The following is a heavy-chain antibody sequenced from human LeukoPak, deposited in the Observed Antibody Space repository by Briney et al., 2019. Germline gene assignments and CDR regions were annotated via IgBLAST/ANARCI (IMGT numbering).Heavy chain of an antibody. CDR2: ISWDGGST. J-gene: IGHJ4*02. Sequence: GGSLRLSCAASGFTFGDYTMHWVRQAPEKGLEWVSLISWDGGSTYYADSVKGRFTISRDNSKNSLYLQMNSLRTEDTALYYCAKDIGLYPYTVTTGPSFDYWGQGTLVTVSS. D-gene: IGHD4-17*01. CDR3: AKDIGLYPYTVTTGPSFDY. V-gene: IGHV3-43*01. CDR1: GFTFGDYT.